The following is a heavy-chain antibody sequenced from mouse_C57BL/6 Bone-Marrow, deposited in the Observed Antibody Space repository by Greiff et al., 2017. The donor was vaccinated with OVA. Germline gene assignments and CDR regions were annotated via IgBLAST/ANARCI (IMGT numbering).Heavy chain of an antibody. D-gene: IGHD4-1*01. Sequence: EVKLVESGGDLVKPGGSLKLSCAASGFTFSSYGMSWVRQTPDKRLEWVATISSGGSYTYYPDSVKGRFTISRDNAKNTRYLQMSSLKSEDTAMYYCARHLGRGYWGQGTTLTVSS. CDR1: GFTFSSYG. V-gene: IGHV5-6*02. J-gene: IGHJ2*01. CDR2: ISSGGSYT. CDR3: ARHLGRGY.